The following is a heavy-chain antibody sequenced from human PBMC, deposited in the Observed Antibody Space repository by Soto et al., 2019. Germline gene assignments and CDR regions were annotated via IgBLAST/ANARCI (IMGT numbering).Heavy chain of an antibody. CDR2: IKQDGSEK. Sequence: AGGSLRLSCAASGFTFSNYWMTWVRQAPGKGLEWVANIKQDGSEKHYVDSVKGRFSISRDNAKNSLYLQMNTLRAEDTAVYYCAKNMATLDYWGQGTLVTVSS. V-gene: IGHV3-7*01. J-gene: IGHJ4*02. CDR3: AKNMATLDY. D-gene: IGHD1-1*01. CDR1: GFTFSNYW.